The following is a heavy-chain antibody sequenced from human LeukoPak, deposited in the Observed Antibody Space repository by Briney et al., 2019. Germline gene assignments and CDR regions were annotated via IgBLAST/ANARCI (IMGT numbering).Heavy chain of an antibody. CDR3: AGDISSSWYVDWFDP. Sequence: GGSLRLSCAASGFTFSSYWMSWVRQAPGKGLEWVANIKQDGSEKYYVDSVKGRFTISRDNAKNSLYLQMNSLRAEDTAVYYCAGDISSSWYVDWFDPWGQGTLVTVPS. CDR2: IKQDGSEK. CDR1: GFTFSSYW. J-gene: IGHJ5*02. D-gene: IGHD6-13*01. V-gene: IGHV3-7*01.